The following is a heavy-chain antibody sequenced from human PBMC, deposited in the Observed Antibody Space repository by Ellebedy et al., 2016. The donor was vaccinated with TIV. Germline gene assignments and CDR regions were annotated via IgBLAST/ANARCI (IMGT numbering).Heavy chain of an antibody. CDR1: GFTFGSYA. Sequence: GGSLRLXXAASGFTFGSYAMNWVRLAPGKGLEWVSRLSGSGGRTYYAESVKGRFAISRDNSKNTVSLLMNSLRADDMGVYYCAKGDEFWSGYSPTYHYGMDVWGQGTTVSVSS. J-gene: IGHJ6*02. V-gene: IGHV3-23*01. D-gene: IGHD3-3*01. CDR3: AKGDEFWSGYSPTYHYGMDV. CDR2: LSGSGGRT.